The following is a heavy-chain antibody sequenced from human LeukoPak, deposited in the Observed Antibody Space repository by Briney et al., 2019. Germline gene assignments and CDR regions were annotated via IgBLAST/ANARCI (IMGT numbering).Heavy chain of an antibody. J-gene: IGHJ6*02. CDR1: GFTFSTYG. CDR3: ARDRPGSMDV. D-gene: IGHD3-10*01. V-gene: IGHV3-48*01. Sequence: GGSLRLSCAASGFTFSTYGMNWVRQAPGKGLEWVSYISSVRSNIDYADSVKGRFTISRDNFKNSLYLQMNSLRAEDTAVYYCARDRPGSMDVWGQGTTVTVSS. CDR2: ISSVRSNI.